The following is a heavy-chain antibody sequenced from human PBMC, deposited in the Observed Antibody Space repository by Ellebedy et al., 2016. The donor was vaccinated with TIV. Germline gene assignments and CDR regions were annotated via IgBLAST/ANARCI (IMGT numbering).Heavy chain of an antibody. CDR2: ISGSGAST. CDR1: GFTFSSYS. D-gene: IGHD1-26*01. CDR3: AKVPQQLLRGYFDY. J-gene: IGHJ4*02. Sequence: GGSLRLSCAASGFTFSSYSMHWVRQAPGKGLEWVSVISGSGASTYYADSVKGRFTISRDNSKNTLNLQMNSLRAEDTAVYYCAKVPQQLLRGYFDYWGQGTLVTVSS. V-gene: IGHV3-23*01.